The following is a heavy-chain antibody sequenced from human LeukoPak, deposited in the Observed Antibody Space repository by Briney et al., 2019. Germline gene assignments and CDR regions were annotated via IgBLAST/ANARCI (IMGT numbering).Heavy chain of an antibody. D-gene: IGHD1-1*01. Sequence: GRSLRLSCAASGFTFSSYTMHWVRQASGKGLEWVGRIRSKANNYATAYAESVKGRITMSRDDSKNTAYLQMNSVKTEDTAVYYCSRLLETPNLAEGNEGLFDSWGQGTLVTVSS. CDR1: GFTFSSYT. J-gene: IGHJ4*02. CDR3: SRLLETPNLAEGNEGLFDS. CDR2: IRSKANNYAT. V-gene: IGHV3-73*01.